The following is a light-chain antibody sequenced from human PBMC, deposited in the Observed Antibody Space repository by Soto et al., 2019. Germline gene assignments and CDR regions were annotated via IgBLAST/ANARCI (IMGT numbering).Light chain of an antibody. CDR2: GAS. V-gene: IGKV3-20*01. CDR3: QQYGRSSWT. J-gene: IGKJ1*01. CDR1: QSVSSSY. Sequence: EIVLTQYPGTLSLSPGEKATLSCRASQSVSSSYLAWYQQKPGQAPRLVIYGASSRATGIPDRFSGSGSGTDFTLTISRLEPEDSAVYYCQQYGRSSWTFGQGTKVENK.